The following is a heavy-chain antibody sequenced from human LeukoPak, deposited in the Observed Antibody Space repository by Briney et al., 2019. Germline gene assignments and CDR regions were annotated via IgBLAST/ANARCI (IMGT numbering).Heavy chain of an antibody. Sequence: SVKVSCKASGGTFSSYAISWVRQAPGQGLEWMGGIIPIFGTANYAQKFQGRVTITADESTSTAYMELSSLRSEDTAVHYCSRVGDGYNAGSDYWGQGTLVTVPS. CDR1: GGTFSSYA. CDR2: IIPIFGTA. D-gene: IGHD5-24*01. CDR3: SRVGDGYNAGSDY. V-gene: IGHV1-69*13. J-gene: IGHJ4*02.